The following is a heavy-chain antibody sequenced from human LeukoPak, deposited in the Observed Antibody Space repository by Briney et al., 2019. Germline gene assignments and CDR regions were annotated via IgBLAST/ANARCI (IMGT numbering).Heavy chain of an antibody. D-gene: IGHD1-20*01. V-gene: IGHV3-48*01. CDR1: GFTFSSYS. J-gene: IGHJ4*02. CDR3: ARALTTRNYNWNQFDY. Sequence: GGSLRLSCAASGFTFSSYSMNWVRQAPGKGLEWVSYISSSSSTIYYADSVKGRFTISRDSAKNSLYLQMNSLRAEDTAVYYCARALTTRNYNWNQFDYWGQGTLVTVSS. CDR2: ISSSSSTI.